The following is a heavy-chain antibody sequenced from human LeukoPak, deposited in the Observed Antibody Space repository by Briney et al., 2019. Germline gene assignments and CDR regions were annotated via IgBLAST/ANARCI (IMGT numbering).Heavy chain of an antibody. CDR1: GGSFSGYY. CDR3: ARIGVVTNFDY. J-gene: IGHJ4*02. D-gene: IGHD3-3*01. CDR2: INHSGST. V-gene: IGHV4-34*01. Sequence: SETLSLTCAVYGGSFSGYYWSWIRQPPGKGLEWIGEINHSGSTNYNPSLKSRVTISVDTSKNQFSLKLSSVTAADTAVYYCARIGVVTNFDYWGQGTLVTVSS.